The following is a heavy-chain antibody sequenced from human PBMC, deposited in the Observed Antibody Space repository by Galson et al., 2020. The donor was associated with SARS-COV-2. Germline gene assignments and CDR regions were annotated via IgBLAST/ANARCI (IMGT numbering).Heavy chain of an antibody. J-gene: IGHJ4*02. V-gene: IGHV3-11*01. CDR1: GFSISNYY. D-gene: IGHD3-22*01. CDR2: ISSRGHLI. Sequence: GGSLRLSCAASGFSISNYYMSWIRQAPGKGREWVSYISSRGHLIYYADSVKGRFTISRDNAKNSLYLQMNTLRVEDTAVYYCARDTDNSGYYQFDLWGQGTLVTVSS. CDR3: ARDTDNSGYYQFDL.